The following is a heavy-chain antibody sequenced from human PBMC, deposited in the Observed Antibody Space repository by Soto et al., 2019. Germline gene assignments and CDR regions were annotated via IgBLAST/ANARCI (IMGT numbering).Heavy chain of an antibody. J-gene: IGHJ4*02. Sequence: SETLSLTCTVSGGSTSSSSYQWVWIRQPPGKGLEWIGNVYYNGNTYYNPSLKSRVTISVDTSETQFSLKLNSVSAADTAVYYCARGPSGDKVDYWGQGIQVTVS. D-gene: IGHD7-27*01. V-gene: IGHV4-39*01. CDR1: GGSTSSSSYQ. CDR3: ARGPSGDKVDY. CDR2: VYYNGNT.